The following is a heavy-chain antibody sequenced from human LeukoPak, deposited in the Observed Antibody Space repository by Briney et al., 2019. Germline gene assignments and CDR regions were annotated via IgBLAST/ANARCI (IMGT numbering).Heavy chain of an antibody. CDR3: AGQPLGMAQYWYFDL. CDR2: FLYTGST. D-gene: IGHD7-27*01. V-gene: IGHV4-59*08. CDR1: GASISSFY. J-gene: IGHJ2*01. Sequence: ETESLTCTVSGASISSFYWSWIRQPPGKALECIGYFLYTGSTNYNPYLKSRVTISADMSKNQFSLKLSSVTAADTAVYYCAGQPLGMAQYWYFDLWGRGTLVTVSS.